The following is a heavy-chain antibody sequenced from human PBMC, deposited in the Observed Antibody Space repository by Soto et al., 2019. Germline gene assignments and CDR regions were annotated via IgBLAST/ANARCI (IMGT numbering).Heavy chain of an antibody. D-gene: IGHD3-22*01. CDR1: GFTFSSYA. Sequence: XESLRLSVAASGFTFSSYAMSWVRQAPGKGLEWVSAISGSGGSTYYADSVKGRFTISRDNSKNTLYLQMNSLRAEDTAAYYCAKHSDRGYDSSGYYYRDYFDYWGQGTLVTVSS. CDR2: ISGSGGST. J-gene: IGHJ4*02. CDR3: AKHSDRGYDSSGYYYRDYFDY. V-gene: IGHV3-23*01.